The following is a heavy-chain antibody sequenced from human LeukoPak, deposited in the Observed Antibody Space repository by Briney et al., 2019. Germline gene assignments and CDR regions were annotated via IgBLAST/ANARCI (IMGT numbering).Heavy chain of an antibody. CDR3: TTDYGDFSDFDY. CDR1: EFTFSDAW. CDR2: IKSKTDGGTT. V-gene: IGHV3-15*01. D-gene: IGHD4-17*01. Sequence: GGSLRLSCAASEFTFSDAWMSWVRQAPGKGLEWVGRIKSKTDGGTTDYAAPVKGRFTISRDDSKNTLYLQMNSLKTEDTAVYYCTTDYGDFSDFDYWGQGTLVTVSS. J-gene: IGHJ4*02.